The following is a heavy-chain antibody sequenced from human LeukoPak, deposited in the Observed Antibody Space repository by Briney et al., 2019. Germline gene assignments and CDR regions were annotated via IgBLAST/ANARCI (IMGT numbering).Heavy chain of an antibody. CDR2: ISPSGAST. Sequence: ASVKVSCKASGYTFTSYYVHWVRQAPGQGLEWMGIISPSGASTSYAQKFQGRVTMTRDMSTSTVYKELSSLISEDTAVYYCARGSSRGPRDAFDFWGQGTMVTLSS. V-gene: IGHV1-46*01. CDR3: ARGSSRGPRDAFDF. J-gene: IGHJ3*01. CDR1: GYTFTSYY. D-gene: IGHD2-15*01.